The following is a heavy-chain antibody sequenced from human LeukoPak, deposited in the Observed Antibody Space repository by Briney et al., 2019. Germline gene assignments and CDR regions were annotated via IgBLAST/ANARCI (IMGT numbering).Heavy chain of an antibody. J-gene: IGHJ4*02. CDR2: ISPDGSTT. Sequence: GGSLRLSCAASGFTFSRYWMHWVRRAPGKGLMWVSRISPDGSTTLYADSVKGRFTISRDDAKNTLYLQMNSLGAEDTAVYYRRTVLCRNLYLLCAYCSRETLVTVSS. CDR3: RTVLCRNLYLLCAY. CDR1: GFTFSRYW. V-gene: IGHV3-74*03.